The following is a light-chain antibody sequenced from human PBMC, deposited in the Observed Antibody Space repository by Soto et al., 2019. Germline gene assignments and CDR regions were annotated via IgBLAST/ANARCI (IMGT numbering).Light chain of an antibody. CDR2: DAS. CDR1: QSISSW. CDR3: QQYNSYSAT. V-gene: IGKV1-5*01. J-gene: IGKJ1*01. Sequence: DIQMTQSPSTLSASVGDRVTITCRASQSISSWLAWYQQKPGKAPKLLIYDASSLESGVPSRFSGSGSGTEFTLTISSLRPDDFATYYCQQYNSYSATFGQGTKVDIK.